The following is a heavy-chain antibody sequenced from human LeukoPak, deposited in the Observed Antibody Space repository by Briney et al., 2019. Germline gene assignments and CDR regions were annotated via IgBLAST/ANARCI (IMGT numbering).Heavy chain of an antibody. Sequence: EASVKVSCKASGYTFTIYGISWVRQAPGQGLEWMGWISAYNGNTNYAQKLQGRVTMTTDTSTSTAYMELRSLRSDDTAVYYCARLAYDIWTGYLYYFDYWGQGTLVTVSS. V-gene: IGHV1-18*01. D-gene: IGHD3-9*01. CDR1: GYTFTIYG. J-gene: IGHJ4*02. CDR3: ARLAYDIWTGYLYYFDY. CDR2: ISAYNGNT.